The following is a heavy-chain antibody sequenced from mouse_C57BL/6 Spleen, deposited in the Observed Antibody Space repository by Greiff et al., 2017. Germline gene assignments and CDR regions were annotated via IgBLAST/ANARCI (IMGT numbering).Heavy chain of an antibody. D-gene: IGHD2-2*01. V-gene: IGHV1-72*01. CDR2: IGPNSGGT. CDR3: ARDGYEGLAS. J-gene: IGHJ3*01. CDR1: GYTFTSYW. Sequence: QVQLQQPGAELVKPGASVKLSCKASGYTFTSYWLHWVKQRPGRGLEWIGRIGPNSGGTKYNEKFKSKATLTVDKPSSTAYMQLGSLTSEDSAVCYCARDGYEGLASWGQGTLVTVSA.